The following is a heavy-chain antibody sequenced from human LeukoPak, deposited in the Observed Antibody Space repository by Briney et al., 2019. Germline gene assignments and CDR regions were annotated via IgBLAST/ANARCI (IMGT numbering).Heavy chain of an antibody. V-gene: IGHV3-30-3*01. D-gene: IGHD3-22*01. J-gene: IGHJ4*02. CDR1: GFTFSSYA. CDR3: ARDSDADDSSGYLVY. Sequence: PGRSLGLSCAASGFTFSSYAMHWVRQAPGKGLEWVAVILYDGSNKYYADSVKGRFTISRDNSKNTLYLQMNSLRAEDTAVYYCARDSDADDSSGYLVYWGQGTLVTVSS. CDR2: ILYDGSNK.